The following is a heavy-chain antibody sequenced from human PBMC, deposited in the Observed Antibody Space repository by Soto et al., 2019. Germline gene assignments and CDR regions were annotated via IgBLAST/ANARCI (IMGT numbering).Heavy chain of an antibody. CDR1: GFSFSSCE. Sequence: DVQLVESGGGLVQPGGSLRLSCAASGFSFSSCEMSWVRQAPGKGLEWVSYISGSGTSTQYSDSVKGRFTISRDNAKNSLHLQMNSLGAEDTAVYYFASKLVTPGYHYYDYWGQGTLVTVSS. V-gene: IGHV3-48*03. CDR3: ASKLVTPGYHYYDY. CDR2: ISGSGTST. J-gene: IGHJ4*02. D-gene: IGHD3-9*01.